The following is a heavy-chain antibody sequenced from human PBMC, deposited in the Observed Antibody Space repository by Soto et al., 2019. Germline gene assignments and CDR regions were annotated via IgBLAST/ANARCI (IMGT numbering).Heavy chain of an antibody. V-gene: IGHV1-18*01. J-gene: IGHJ5*02. Sequence: QVQVVQSGTEVKKPGASVKVSCKASGYTFTNYGISWVRQAPGQGLEWMGWISAYNGNTNYAPIFQGRVTLTTDTSTTTAYMELRSLRSDDTAVYYCERGDSSSGLDPWGQGTLVTVSS. D-gene: IGHD6-6*01. CDR3: ERGDSSSGLDP. CDR2: ISAYNGNT. CDR1: GYTFTNYG.